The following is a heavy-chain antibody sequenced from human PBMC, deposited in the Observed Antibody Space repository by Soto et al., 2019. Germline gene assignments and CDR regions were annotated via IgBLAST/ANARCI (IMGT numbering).Heavy chain of an antibody. V-gene: IGHV3-23*01. Sequence: RGSLVLACATSVFTFSIYAMSWVRQAPGKGLEWVSAISGSGGSTYYADSVKGRFTISRDNSKNTLYLQMNSLRAEDTAVYYCAKAANLLAVPEYFQQWGKGTLVTVSS. J-gene: IGHJ1*01. CDR3: AKAANLLAVPEYFQQ. CDR1: VFTFSIYA. CDR2: ISGSGGST. D-gene: IGHD3-3*02.